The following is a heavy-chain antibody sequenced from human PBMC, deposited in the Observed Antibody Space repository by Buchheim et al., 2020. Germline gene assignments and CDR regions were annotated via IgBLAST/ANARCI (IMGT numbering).Heavy chain of an antibody. Sequence: QVQLVESGGGVVQPGRSLRLSCAASGFTFSSYAMHWVRQAPGKGLEWVAVISYDGSNKYYADSVKGRFTISRDNSKNTLYLQMNSLGAEDTAVYYCVSGSGSYLNYFDYWGQGTL. J-gene: IGHJ4*02. D-gene: IGHD3-10*01. CDR1: GFTFSSYA. CDR2: ISYDGSNK. CDR3: VSGSGSYLNYFDY. V-gene: IGHV3-30-3*01.